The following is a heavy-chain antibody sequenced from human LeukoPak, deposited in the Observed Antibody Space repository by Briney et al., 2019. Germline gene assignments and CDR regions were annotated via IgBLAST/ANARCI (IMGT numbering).Heavy chain of an antibody. CDR2: ISADNGNT. CDR1: DYTFTSYG. J-gene: IGHJ4*02. Sequence: ASVKVSCKASDYTFTSYGIAWVRQAPGQGLKWMGWISADNGNTNYAQNLQGRVTMTTDTSTNTAYMELRSLTSDDAAVYYCARDGYFDYWGQGTLFTVSS. V-gene: IGHV1-18*01. CDR3: ARDGYFDY.